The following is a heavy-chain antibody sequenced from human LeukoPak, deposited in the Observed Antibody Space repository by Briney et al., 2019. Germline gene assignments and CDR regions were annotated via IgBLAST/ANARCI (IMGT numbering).Heavy chain of an antibody. V-gene: IGHV3-21*04. J-gene: IGHJ4*02. CDR1: GFTFSSYS. Sequence: GGSLRLSCAASGFTFSSYSMNWVRQAPGKGLEWVSSISSSSNYIYYADSVKGRFTISRDNSKNTLYLQMNSLRAEDTAVYYCAKGEFGELKYWGQGTPVTVSS. CDR2: ISSSSNYI. D-gene: IGHD3-10*01. CDR3: AKGEFGELKY.